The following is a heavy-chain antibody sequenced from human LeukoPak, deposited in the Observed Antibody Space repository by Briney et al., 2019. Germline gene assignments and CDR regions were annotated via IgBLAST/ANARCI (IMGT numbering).Heavy chain of an antibody. J-gene: IGHJ6*02. D-gene: IGHD1-26*01. CDR3: ARGRLYSGSYYLYYYYYGMDV. V-gene: IGHV4-34*01. CDR2: INHSGST. Sequence: SETLSLTCAVYGGSFSGYYWSWIRQPPGKGLEWIGEINHSGSTNYNPSLKSRVTISVDTSKNQFSLKLSSVTAADTAVYYCARGRLYSGSYYLYYYYYGMDVWGQGTTVTVSS. CDR1: GGSFSGYY.